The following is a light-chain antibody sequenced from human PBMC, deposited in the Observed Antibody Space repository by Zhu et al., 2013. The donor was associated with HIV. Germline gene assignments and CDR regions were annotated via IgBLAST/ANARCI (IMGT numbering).Light chain of an antibody. CDR3: MQGIHQLT. Sequence: DIVMTQSPLSLPVTPGEPASISCRSSQSLLHSNGYTYLDWYLQKPGQSPQLLIYLVSNRASGVPDRFSGSGSGTDFTLKISRVEAEDVGVYYCMQGIHQLTFGRRD. V-gene: IGKV2-28*01. J-gene: IGKJ4*01. CDR2: LVS. CDR1: QSLLHSNGYTY.